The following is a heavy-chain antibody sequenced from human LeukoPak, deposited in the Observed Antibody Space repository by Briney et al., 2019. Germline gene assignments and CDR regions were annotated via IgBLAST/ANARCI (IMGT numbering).Heavy chain of an antibody. CDR2: ILPIFGTT. D-gene: IGHD2-15*01. V-gene: IGHV1-69*01. CDR3: GRVSCGGNCYSLVGTFDI. J-gene: IGHJ3*02. Sequence: KISCKGSGYSFTSYWISWVRQAPGQGLEWMGGILPIFGTTNYAQKFQARVTITADESTSTAYMEMSSLRSEDTAVYYCGRVSCGGNCYSLVGTFDIWGQGTMVTVSS. CDR1: GYSFTSYW.